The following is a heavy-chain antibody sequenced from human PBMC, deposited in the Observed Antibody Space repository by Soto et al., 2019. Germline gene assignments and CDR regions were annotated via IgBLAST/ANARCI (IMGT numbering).Heavy chain of an antibody. D-gene: IGHD5-18*01. J-gene: IGHJ4*02. CDR1: GRVSEFSIPYSW. Sequence: ERQVEESGGGLVQPGESLRLSCRVSGRVSEFSIPYSWVSWVRQPPGKGLEWVAMIKNDGSEVHYVDSVRGRFSISRDSAMKSVHLQMNNLRVDDTALYYCALLDTAVGVEKGLWGQGTLVTVSS. CDR2: IKNDGSEV. V-gene: IGHV3-7*05. CDR3: ALLDTAVGVEKGL.